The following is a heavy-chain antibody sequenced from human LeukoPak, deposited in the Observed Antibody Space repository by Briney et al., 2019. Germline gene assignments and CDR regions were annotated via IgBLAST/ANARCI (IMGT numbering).Heavy chain of an antibody. CDR2: IKQDGSEK. D-gene: IGHD4-11*01. V-gene: IGHV3-7*01. CDR3: ARENDYSNYYYFDY. Sequence: GGSLRLSCAASGFTFSSYWMSWVRQAPGKGLEWVANIKQDGSEKYYVDSVKGRFTISRDNAKNSLYLQMNSLRAEDTAVYYCARENDYSNYYYFDYWGQGTLVTVSS. J-gene: IGHJ4*02. CDR1: GFTFSSYW.